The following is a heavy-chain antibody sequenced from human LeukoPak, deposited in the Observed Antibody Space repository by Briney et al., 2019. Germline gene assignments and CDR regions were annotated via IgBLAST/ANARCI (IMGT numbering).Heavy chain of an antibody. CDR1: GYTFTSYG. Sequence: AASVTVSCKASGYTFTSYGISWVRQAPGQGLEWMGWISAYNGNTNYAQKLQGRVTMTTDTSTSTAYMELRSLRSDDTAVYYCARDPVVATIHYYYYYGMDVWGQGTTVTVS. D-gene: IGHD5-12*01. V-gene: IGHV1-18*01. J-gene: IGHJ6*02. CDR2: ISAYNGNT. CDR3: ARDPVVATIHYYYYYGMDV.